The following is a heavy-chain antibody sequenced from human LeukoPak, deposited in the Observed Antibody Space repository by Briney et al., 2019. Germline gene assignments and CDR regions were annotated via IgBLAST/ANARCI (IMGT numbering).Heavy chain of an antibody. Sequence: SETLSLTCTVSGGSISSYYWSWIRQPAGKGLEWIGRIYTSGSTNYNPSLKSRVTMSVDTSKNQFSLKLSSVTAADTAVYYCARERDVAAAPYYYYMDVWGKGTTVTVSS. D-gene: IGHD6-13*01. J-gene: IGHJ6*03. CDR1: GGSISSYY. CDR3: ARERDVAAAPYYYYMDV. V-gene: IGHV4-4*07. CDR2: IYTSGST.